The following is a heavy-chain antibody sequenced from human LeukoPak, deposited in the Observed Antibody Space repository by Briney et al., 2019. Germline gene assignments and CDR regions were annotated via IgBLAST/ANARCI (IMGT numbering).Heavy chain of an antibody. CDR2: ISVTGINT. J-gene: IGHJ4*02. D-gene: IGHD3-22*01. Sequence: GGSLRLSCATSGFTFSDYAMHWVRQAPGKGLEWVSGISVTGINTYYADSVKGRFTISRDNSKNTLYLQMNSLRAEDTAVYYCAKGNYYDSSGQVCFDYWGQGTLVTVSS. V-gene: IGHV3-23*01. CDR3: AKGNYYDSSGQVCFDY. CDR1: GFTFSDYA.